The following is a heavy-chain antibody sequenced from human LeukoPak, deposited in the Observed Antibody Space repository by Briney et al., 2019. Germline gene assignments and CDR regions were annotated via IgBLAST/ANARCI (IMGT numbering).Heavy chain of an antibody. V-gene: IGHV4-31*03. CDR2: IYHTGTT. Sequence: SETLSLTCSVSGVSISNGGFYWSWLRQSPGKGLEWIGYIYHTGTTYYNPSLKSRVTISVDTSKNQFSLKVWSVTASDAAVYYCSTSADSAGYLTSFDPWGQGTLVTVSS. J-gene: IGHJ5*02. CDR3: STSADSAGYLTSFDP. CDR1: GVSISNGGFY. D-gene: IGHD3-22*01.